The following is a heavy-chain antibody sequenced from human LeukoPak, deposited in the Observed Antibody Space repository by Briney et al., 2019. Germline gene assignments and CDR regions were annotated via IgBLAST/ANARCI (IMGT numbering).Heavy chain of an antibody. V-gene: IGHV4-39*07. Sequence: SQTLSLTCTVSGGSISSSSYYWGWIRQPPGKGLEWIASMYYSGSTYYNPSLKSRVTISVDTSKNQLSLKLSSVTAADTAVYYCARDRYSPEPITTASGWYHYYHGMDVWGQGTTVTVSS. D-gene: IGHD6-19*01. CDR1: GGSISSSSYY. CDR2: MYYSGST. J-gene: IGHJ6*02. CDR3: ARDRYSPEPITTASGWYHYYHGMDV.